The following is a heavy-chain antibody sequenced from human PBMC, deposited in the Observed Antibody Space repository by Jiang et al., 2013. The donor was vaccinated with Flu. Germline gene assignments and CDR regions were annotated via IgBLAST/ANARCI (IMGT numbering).Heavy chain of an antibody. V-gene: IGHV4-39*07. CDR1: SISSSSYV. CDR2: IYYSGST. Sequence: SISSSSYVLGLDPPAPRKGLEWIGSIYYSGSTYYNPSLKSRVTISVDTSKNQFSLKLSSVTAADTAVYYCARHGLSSGWFLNWFDPWGQGTLVTVSS. D-gene: IGHD6-19*01. J-gene: IGHJ5*02. CDR3: ARHGLSSGWFLNWFDP.